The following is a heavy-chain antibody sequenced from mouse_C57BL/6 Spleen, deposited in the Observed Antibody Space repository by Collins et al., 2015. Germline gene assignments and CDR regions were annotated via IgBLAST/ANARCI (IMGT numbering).Heavy chain of an antibody. CDR2: IDPSDSET. CDR1: GYTFTSYW. V-gene: IGHV1-52*01. CDR3: ARERNYYGSLFDY. Sequence: QVQLQQPGAELVRPGSSVKLSCKASGYTFTSYWMHWVKQRPIQGLEWIGNIDPSDSETHYNQKFKDKATLTVDKSSSTAYMQLSSLTSEDSAVYYCARERNYYGSLFDYWGQGTTLTVSS. J-gene: IGHJ2*01. D-gene: IGHD1-1*01.